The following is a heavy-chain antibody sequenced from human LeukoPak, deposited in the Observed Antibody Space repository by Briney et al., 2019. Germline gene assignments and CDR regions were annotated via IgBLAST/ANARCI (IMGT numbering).Heavy chain of an antibody. CDR1: GDSVSSNSAA. V-gene: IGHV6-1*01. Sequence: SQTLSLTCAISGDSVSSNSAAWNWIRQSPSRGLEWLGRTYYRSKWYNDYAVSVKSRITINPDTSKNQFSLELSSVTAADTAVYYCARYNYYDSSGYYSDNWFDPWGQGTLVTVSS. J-gene: IGHJ5*02. CDR2: TYYRSKWYN. CDR3: ARYNYYDSSGYYSDNWFDP. D-gene: IGHD3-22*01.